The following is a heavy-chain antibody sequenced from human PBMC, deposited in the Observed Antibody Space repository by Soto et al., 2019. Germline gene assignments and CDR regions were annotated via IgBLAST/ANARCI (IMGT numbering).Heavy chain of an antibody. CDR1: GGSISSYY. Sequence: SETLSLTCTVSGGSISSYYWSWIRQPPGKGLEWIGYIYYSGSTNYNPSLKSRVTISIDTSKNQFSLKLSSVTAADTAVYYCARGWYYFDSGGYYADWGQGTLVTVSS. D-gene: IGHD3-22*01. CDR2: IYYSGST. CDR3: ARGWYYFDSGGYYAD. J-gene: IGHJ4*02. V-gene: IGHV4-59*01.